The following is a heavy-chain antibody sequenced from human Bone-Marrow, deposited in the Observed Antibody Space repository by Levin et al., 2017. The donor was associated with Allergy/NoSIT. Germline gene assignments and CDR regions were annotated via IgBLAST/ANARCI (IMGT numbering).Heavy chain of an antibody. Sequence: KAGGSLRLSCAASGFNFTKAWMSWIRQAPGKGLEWVGRIKTGGATREYAAPVKGRFTISRDDSRNILFLQLNSLRTEDTALYFCAAESGMATKYWGQGTLVSVSS. CDR1: GFNFTKAW. D-gene: IGHD5-24*01. CDR3: AAESGMATKY. V-gene: IGHV3-15*01. J-gene: IGHJ4*02. CDR2: IKTGGATR.